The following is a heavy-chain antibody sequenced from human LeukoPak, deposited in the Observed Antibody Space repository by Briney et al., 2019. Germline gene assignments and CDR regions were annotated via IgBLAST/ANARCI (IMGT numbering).Heavy chain of an antibody. CDR3: ARQRGSGSPNYYYYGMDV. Sequence: GGSLRLSVPTAGSNFSRNEMNSVGPAPWKGLEWVSYISSGGSTKYYADSVKGRFTFSRDNAKNSLYLQMNSLRAGDTAVYYCARQRGSGSPNYYYYGMDVWGQGTTVTVSS. J-gene: IGHJ6*02. D-gene: IGHD3-10*01. CDR1: GSNFSRNE. CDR2: ISSGGSTK. V-gene: IGHV3-48*03.